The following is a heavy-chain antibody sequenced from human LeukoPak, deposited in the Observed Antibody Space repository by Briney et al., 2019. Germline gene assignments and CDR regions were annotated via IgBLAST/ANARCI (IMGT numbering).Heavy chain of an antibody. D-gene: IGHD4-11*01. CDR2: MNEDGSEK. CDR3: ARDNYRRFDY. CDR1: GFTFSSYW. J-gene: IGHJ4*02. V-gene: IGHV3-7*01. Sequence: GSLRLSCAASGFTFSSYWMTWVRQAPGKGLEWVANMNEDGSEKYYVDSVTGRFTISRDNAKNSLYLQMNSLRAEDTAVYYCARDNYRRFDYWGQGTLVTVSS.